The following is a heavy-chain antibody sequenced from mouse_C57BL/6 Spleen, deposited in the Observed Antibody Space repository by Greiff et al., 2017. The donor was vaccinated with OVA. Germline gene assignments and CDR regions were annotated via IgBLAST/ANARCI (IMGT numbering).Heavy chain of an antibody. CDR1: GYAFTNYL. D-gene: IGHD1-1*01. CDR3: ASDYYGSRDCDY. Sequence: VQLQQSGAELVRPGTSVKVSCKASGYAFTNYLIEWVKQRPGQGLEWIGVINPGSGGTNYNEKFKGKATLTADKSSSTAYMQLSSLTSEDSAVYFCASDYYGSRDCDYWGQGTTLTVSS. CDR2: INPGSGGT. V-gene: IGHV1-54*01. J-gene: IGHJ2*01.